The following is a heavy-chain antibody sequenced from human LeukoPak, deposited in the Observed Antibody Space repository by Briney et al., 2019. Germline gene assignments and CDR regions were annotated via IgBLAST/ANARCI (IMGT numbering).Heavy chain of an antibody. CDR1: GYTFTGYY. J-gene: IGHJ6*03. Sequence: ASVKVSCKASGYTFTGYYMHWVRQAPGQGLEWMGWINPISGGTNYAQKFQGRVTMTRDTSISTAYMELSRLRSDDTAVYYCARWGNTAMVPAMDVWGKGTTVTVSS. CDR2: INPISGGT. CDR3: ARWGNTAMVPAMDV. V-gene: IGHV1-2*02. D-gene: IGHD5-18*01.